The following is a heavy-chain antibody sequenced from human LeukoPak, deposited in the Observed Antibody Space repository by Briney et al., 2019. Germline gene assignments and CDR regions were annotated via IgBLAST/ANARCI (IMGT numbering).Heavy chain of an antibody. J-gene: IGHJ3*02. D-gene: IGHD3-3*01. CDR3: ARVLFWGDSRAFDI. Sequence: SQTLSLTCTVSGGSISSGGYYWSWIRQHPGKGLEWIGYIYYSGSTYYNPSLKSRVTISVDTSKNQFSLKLSSVTAADTAVYYCARVLFWGDSRAFDIWGQGTMVTVSS. CDR2: IYYSGST. V-gene: IGHV4-31*03. CDR1: GGSISSGGYY.